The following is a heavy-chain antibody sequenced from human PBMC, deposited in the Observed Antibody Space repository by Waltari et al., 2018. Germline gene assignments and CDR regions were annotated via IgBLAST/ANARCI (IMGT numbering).Heavy chain of an antibody. J-gene: IGHJ4*02. CDR3: ARGPGSGSYFDY. CDR2: ISYDGSNK. CDR1: GFTFSSYA. V-gene: IGHV3-30-3*01. Sequence: QVQLVESGGGVVQPGRSLRLSCAASGFTFSSYAITLVRQAPGKGLEWVAVISYDGSNKYYADSVKGRFTISRDNSKNTLYLQMNSLRAEDTAVYYCARGPGSGSYFDYWGQGTLVTVSS. D-gene: IGHD3-10*01.